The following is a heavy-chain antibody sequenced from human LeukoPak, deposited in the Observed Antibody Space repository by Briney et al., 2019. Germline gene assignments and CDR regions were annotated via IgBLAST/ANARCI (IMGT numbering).Heavy chain of an antibody. D-gene: IGHD6-13*01. CDR3: ARDRGAAAYYFDY. V-gene: IGHV3-30*04. J-gene: IGHJ4*02. Sequence: GRPLRLSCAASGLTFSSYAMHWVRQAPGKGLEWVAVISYDGSNKYYADSVKGRFTISRDNSKNTLYLQMNSLRAEDTAVYYCARDRGAAAYYFDYWGQGTLVTVSS. CDR1: GLTFSSYA. CDR2: ISYDGSNK.